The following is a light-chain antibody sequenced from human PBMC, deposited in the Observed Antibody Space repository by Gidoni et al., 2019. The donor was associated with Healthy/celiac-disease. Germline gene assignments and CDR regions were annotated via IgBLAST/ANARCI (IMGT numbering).Light chain of an antibody. J-gene: IGLJ2*01. CDR2: GNS. Sequence: QSVLTQPPSVSGAPGQRVTISCTGSSSNIGAGYDVHWYQQPPGTAPKLLIYGNSNRPSGVPDRFSGSKSGTSASLAITGLQAEDEADYYCQSYDSSLRDVVFGGGTKLTVL. CDR3: QSYDSSLRDVV. CDR1: SSNIGAGYD. V-gene: IGLV1-40*01.